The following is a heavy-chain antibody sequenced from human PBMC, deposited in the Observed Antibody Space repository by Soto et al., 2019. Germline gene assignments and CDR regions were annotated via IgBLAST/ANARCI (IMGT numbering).Heavy chain of an antibody. CDR1: GFSLRNYG. CDR3: AKDHGGGNFFLYFDL. D-gene: IGHD2-15*01. CDR2: ISYEGSRI. V-gene: IGHV3-30*18. Sequence: XGSLRLSCSASGFSLRNYGMHWVRQAPGKGLEWVAVISYEGSRISYAASVKGRFTISRDNSKNAVFLQMNRLTPDDTAVYSCAKDHGGGNFFLYFDLWGQGSLVTVSS. J-gene: IGHJ4*02.